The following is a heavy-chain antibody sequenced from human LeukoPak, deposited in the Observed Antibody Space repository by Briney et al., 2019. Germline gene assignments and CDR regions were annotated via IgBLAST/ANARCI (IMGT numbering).Heavy chain of an antibody. CDR3: ANHLACGSTSCPPFDY. V-gene: IGHV3-21*01. J-gene: IGHJ4*02. D-gene: IGHD2-2*01. CDR2: ISNSGSYI. CDR1: GFTFSSYS. Sequence: PGGSLRLSCAASGFTFSSYSMNWVRQAPGKGLEWVSSISNSGSYIYYADSVKGRFTISRDDAKNSLYLQMNSLRAEDTAVYYCANHLACGSTSCPPFDYWGQGTLVTVSS.